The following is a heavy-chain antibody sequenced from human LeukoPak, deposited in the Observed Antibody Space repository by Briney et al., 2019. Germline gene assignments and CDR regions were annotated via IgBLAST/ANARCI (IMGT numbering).Heavy chain of an antibody. CDR3: ARPMTTITSFTFDI. CDR2: IYPGDSDT. CDR1: GFTFTTYW. V-gene: IGHV5-51*01. D-gene: IGHD4-11*01. Sequence: GESLKISCKGSGFTFTTYWIGWVRQMPGKGLEWMGIIYPGDSDTRYSPSFQGQVTFSADKSISTAYLQWSSLKASDTALYYCARPMTTITSFTFDIWGQGTMVTVSS. J-gene: IGHJ3*02.